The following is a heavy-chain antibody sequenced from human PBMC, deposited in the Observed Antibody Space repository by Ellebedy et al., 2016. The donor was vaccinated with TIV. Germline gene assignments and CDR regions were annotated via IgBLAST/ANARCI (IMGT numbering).Heavy chain of an antibody. CDR2: ISGGGGST. D-gene: IGHD1-26*01. CDR1: GFTFSSYA. V-gene: IGHV3-23*01. Sequence: GESLKISCAASGFTFSSYAMSWVRQAPGKGLEWVSAISGGGGSTYSADSVKGRFTISRDNSKNTRYLQMNSQRDEDRAVYNCTKKGGSYTGVFDYWGQGTLVTVSS. J-gene: IGHJ4*02. CDR3: TKKGGSYTGVFDY.